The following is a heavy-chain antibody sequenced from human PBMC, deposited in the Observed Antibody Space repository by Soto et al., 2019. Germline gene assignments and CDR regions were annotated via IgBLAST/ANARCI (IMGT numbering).Heavy chain of an antibody. V-gene: IGHV3-48*03. D-gene: IGHD3-22*01. J-gene: IGHJ3*01. CDR2: ISSSGSTI. CDR3: ARDKIPLYSDSRSYYPDAFDL. Sequence: EVQLVESGGDLVQPGGSLRLSCAASGFTFSNYEMNWVRQAPGKGLEWVSYISSSGSTIYYADSVKGRFTISRDNAKNSLYLQMTSLRAEDTAVYSCARDKIPLYSDSRSYYPDAFDLWGQGTTVTVSS. CDR1: GFTFSNYE.